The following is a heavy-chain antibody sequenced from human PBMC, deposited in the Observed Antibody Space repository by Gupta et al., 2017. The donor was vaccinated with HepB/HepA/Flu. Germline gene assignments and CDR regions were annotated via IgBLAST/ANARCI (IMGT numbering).Heavy chain of an antibody. CDR2: SSYTGTT. Sequence: QVQLQESGPGLVKPSETLSLMCTVSGDSPNNSLYYWGWIRQPPGKGLEWIASSSYTGTTYYNPSLESRVSMSIDTSKNRFSLRLTSVTAADTALYFCARPAIFSHLVGQNSYALDVWGQGITVTVSS. CDR1: GDSPNNSLYY. CDR3: ARPAIFSHLVGQNSYALDV. D-gene: IGHD2-8*01. V-gene: IGHV4-39*01. J-gene: IGHJ6*01.